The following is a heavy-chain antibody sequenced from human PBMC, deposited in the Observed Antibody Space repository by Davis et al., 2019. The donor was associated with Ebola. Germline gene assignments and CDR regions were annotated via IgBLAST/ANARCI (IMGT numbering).Heavy chain of an antibody. Sequence: TLSLTCTVSGGSISSGDYYWSWIRQPPGKALEWLALIYWNDDKRFNPSLKNRLTITKDSSKNQVVLTMTNVDPVDTATYYCAYDSSGWYFVFDYWGQGNPVTVSS. V-gene: IGHV2-5*01. J-gene: IGHJ4*02. D-gene: IGHD6-19*01. CDR2: IYWNDDK. CDR1: GGSISSGDYY. CDR3: AYDSSGWYFVFDY.